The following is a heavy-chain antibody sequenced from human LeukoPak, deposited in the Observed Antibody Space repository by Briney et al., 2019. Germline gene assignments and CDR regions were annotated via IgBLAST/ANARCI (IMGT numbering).Heavy chain of an antibody. CDR3: QVGWEPGVFDY. V-gene: IGHV1-18*01. J-gene: IGHJ4*02. CDR1: GYTFTSYG. Sequence: ASVKVSCKASGYTFTSYGISWVRQAPGQGLEWMGWISAYNGNTNYAQKLQGRVTMTTDTSTSTAYMEVRSLRSDDTAVYYCQVGWEPGVFDYWGQGTLVTVSS. CDR2: ISAYNGNT. D-gene: IGHD1-26*01.